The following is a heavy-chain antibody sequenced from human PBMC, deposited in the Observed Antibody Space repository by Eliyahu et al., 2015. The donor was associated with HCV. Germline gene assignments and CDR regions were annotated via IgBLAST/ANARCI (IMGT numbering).Heavy chain of an antibody. D-gene: IGHD3-9*01. CDR2: IIPIFGTA. J-gene: IGHJ2*01. Sequence: EVKKPGSSVKVSCKASGGTFSSYAISWVRQAPGQGLEWMGGIIPIFGTANYAQKFQGRVTITADKSTSTAYMELSSLRSEDTAVYYCASKGGGWLFNYWYFDLWGRGTLVTVSS. CDR3: ASKGGGWLFNYWYFDL. CDR1: GGTFSSYA. V-gene: IGHV1-69*06.